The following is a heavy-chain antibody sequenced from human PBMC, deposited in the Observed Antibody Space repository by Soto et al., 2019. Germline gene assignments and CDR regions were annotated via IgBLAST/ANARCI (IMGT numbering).Heavy chain of an antibody. CDR2: IYWDGDR. D-gene: IGHD2-21*02. V-gene: IGHV2-5*02. J-gene: IGHJ6*02. CDR1: GFSLSTGGMG. CDR3: VHSRCGGDCLQSYSSHYYYGMDI. Sequence: QITLKESGPTLVKPTQTLTLTCTFSGFSLSTGGMGVGWIRQPPGKALEWLALIYWDGDRRYRPSLMSRLTTAKDTSKNQVVLPMTNMDPVDTATYYCVHSRCGGDCLQSYSSHYYYGMDIWGQGTTVTVSS.